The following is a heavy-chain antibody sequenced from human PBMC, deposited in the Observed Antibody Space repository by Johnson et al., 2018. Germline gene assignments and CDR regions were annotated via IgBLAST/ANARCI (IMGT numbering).Heavy chain of an antibody. CDR2: IYYSGST. CDR1: GGSISRYY. V-gene: IGHV4-59*01. D-gene: IGHD2-8*01. Sequence: QVQLQESGPGLLKPSETLSLTCTVSGGSISRYYWSWIRQSPGRGLEYIAYIYYSGSTNYNPSLRSRVTISVDTSKNQFSLRLTSVTSADAAVYFCASIHPHKYYTTLHHLAAFDIWGPGTRFTVSS. CDR3: ASIHPHKYYTTLHHLAAFDI. J-gene: IGHJ3*02.